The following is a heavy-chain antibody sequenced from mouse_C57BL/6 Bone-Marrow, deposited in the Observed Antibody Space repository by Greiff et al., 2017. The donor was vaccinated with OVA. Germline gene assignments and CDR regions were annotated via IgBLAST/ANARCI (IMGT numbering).Heavy chain of an antibody. D-gene: IGHD4-1*01. V-gene: IGHV1-69*01. J-gene: IGHJ1*03. CDR3: AANCLWYFGV. Sequence: QVQLQQPGAELVMPGASVKLSCKASGYTFTSYWMHWVKQRPGQGLEWIGEIDPSDSYTNYNQKFKGKSTLTVDKSSSTAYMQLSSLTSEDSAVYYCAANCLWYFGVWGTGTTVTVSS. CDR1: GYTFTSYW. CDR2: IDPSDSYT.